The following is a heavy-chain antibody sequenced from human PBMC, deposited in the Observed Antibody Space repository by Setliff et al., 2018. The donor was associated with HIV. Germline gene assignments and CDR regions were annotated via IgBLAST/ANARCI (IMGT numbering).Heavy chain of an antibody. Sequence: PSETLSLTCTVSAYSIRNGYYWGWIRQSPGKGLEWIGTLYYDGNTYYNPSLKSRVTMSVDTSKNQFSLNLNSVTAADTAVYYCARETIRSGHTSEAGFDFWGQGALVTV. CDR3: ARETIRSGHTSEAGFDF. CDR1: AYSIRNGYY. V-gene: IGHV4-38-2*02. D-gene: IGHD2-2*01. CDR2: LYYDGNT. J-gene: IGHJ4*02.